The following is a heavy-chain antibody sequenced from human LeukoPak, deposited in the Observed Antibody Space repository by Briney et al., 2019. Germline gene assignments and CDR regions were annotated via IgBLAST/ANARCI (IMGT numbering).Heavy chain of an antibody. V-gene: IGHV3-23*01. CDR2: ISGAGSNT. CDR3: AKEGIAAAGYFDY. Sequence: GGSLRLSCAASGFTFSSFAMSWVRQAPGKGLEWVSAISGAGSNTYFADSVKGRFTVSRDDSKNTVYLQMNSLRAEDTAVYYCAKEGIAAAGYFDYWGQGTLVTVSS. J-gene: IGHJ4*02. CDR1: GFTFSSFA. D-gene: IGHD6-13*01.